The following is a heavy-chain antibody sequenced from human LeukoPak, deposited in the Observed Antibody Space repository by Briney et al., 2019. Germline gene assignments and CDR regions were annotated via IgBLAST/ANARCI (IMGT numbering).Heavy chain of an antibody. D-gene: IGHD2-2*01. CDR3: AGGDGVVVVPAAIDY. CDR2: MNPNSGNT. J-gene: IGHJ4*02. CDR1: RYTLTRYV. Sequence: ASVKDSCKASRYTLTRYVINWVRPAPEEGLEWMGRMNPNSGNTGYAQKFQGRVTMTRNTSISTAYMELTRLRSEDTAVYYCAGGDGVVVVPAAIDYWGQGTLVTASS. V-gene: IGHV1-8*01.